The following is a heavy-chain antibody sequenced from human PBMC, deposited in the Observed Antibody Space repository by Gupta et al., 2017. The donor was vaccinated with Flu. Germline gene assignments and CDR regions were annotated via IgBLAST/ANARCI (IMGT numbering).Heavy chain of an antibody. CDR1: GYSFTSYW. CDR3: ARRGDDFWSGYYPEGRPPQYYYYYYGMDV. J-gene: IGHJ6*02. Sequence: EVQLVQSGAEVKKPGESLKISCKGSGYSFTSYWIGWVRQMPGKGLEWMGIIYPGDSDTRYSPSFQGQVTISADKSISTAYLQWSSLKASDTAMYYCARRGDDFWSGYYPEGRPPQYYYYYYGMDVWGQGTTVTVSS. CDR2: IYPGDSDT. V-gene: IGHV5-51*03. D-gene: IGHD3-3*01.